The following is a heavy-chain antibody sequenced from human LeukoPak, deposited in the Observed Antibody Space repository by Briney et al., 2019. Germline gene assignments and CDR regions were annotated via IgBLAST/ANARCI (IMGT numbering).Heavy chain of an antibody. V-gene: IGHV4-59*01. J-gene: IGHJ4*02. D-gene: IGHD7-27*01. CDR2: IYYSGST. Sequence: SETLSLTCTVSGGSISSYSWSWIRQPPGKGLEWIGYIYYSGSTNYNPSLKSRVTISADTSKNQFSLKLSSVTAADTAVYYCARDKLGNDYWGQGTLVTVSS. CDR1: GGSISSYS. CDR3: ARDKLGNDY.